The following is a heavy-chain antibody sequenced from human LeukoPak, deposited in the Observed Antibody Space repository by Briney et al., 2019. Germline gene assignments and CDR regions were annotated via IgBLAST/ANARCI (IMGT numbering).Heavy chain of an antibody. CDR1: GFTFSNYG. Sequence: GGSLRLSCAASGFTFSNYGMHWVRKAPGKGLEWVAFIRYDGSNKYYADSVKGRFTISRDNSKNTLYLQMNSLRAEDTAVYYCAKEMGGSGSYYNANDYWGQGTLVTVSS. V-gene: IGHV3-30*02. D-gene: IGHD3-10*01. CDR3: AKEMGGSGSYYNANDY. J-gene: IGHJ4*02. CDR2: IRYDGSNK.